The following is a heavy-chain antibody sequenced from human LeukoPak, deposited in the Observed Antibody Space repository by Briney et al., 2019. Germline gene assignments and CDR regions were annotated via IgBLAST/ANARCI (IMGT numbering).Heavy chain of an antibody. CDR3: ARSLTGDLDWFDR. CDR1: AFTYSTDS. Sequence: GGSLRLSCVVSAFTYSTDSMNWVRQAPGKGLAWVSSISINSRYIYYADSVKGRFTISRDNAKNSLYLQMNSLRAEDTAVYYCARSLTGDLDWFDRWGQGTLVTVSS. D-gene: IGHD7-27*01. V-gene: IGHV3-21*06. J-gene: IGHJ5*02. CDR2: ISINSRYI.